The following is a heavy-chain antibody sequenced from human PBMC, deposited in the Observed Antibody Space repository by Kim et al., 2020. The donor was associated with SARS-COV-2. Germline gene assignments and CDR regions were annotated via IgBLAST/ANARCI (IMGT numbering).Heavy chain of an antibody. J-gene: IGHJ4*02. V-gene: IGHV3-23*01. Sequence: GGSLRLSCVASGLSFSTYAMTWVRQAPGKGLEWLSAMSSNGDYIYYADCVKGRFTISRDNSKNTLYLQMNSLRVEDTAIYYCATDERKYQRTPFDYWGQGTLVTVSS. CDR3: ATDERKYQRTPFDY. CDR2: MSSNGDYI. D-gene: IGHD1-1*01. CDR1: GLSFSTYA.